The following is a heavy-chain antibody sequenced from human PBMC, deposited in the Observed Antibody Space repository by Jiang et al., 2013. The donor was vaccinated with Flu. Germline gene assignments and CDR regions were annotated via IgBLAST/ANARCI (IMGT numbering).Heavy chain of an antibody. V-gene: IGHV2-5*02. D-gene: IGHD6-19*01. Sequence: PTQTLTLTCTFSGFSLSTAGVGVGWIRQPPGKALEWLALIYWDDDKRYSPSLESRLTITKDASKNQVVLIMNNMDPVDTATYYCAYRGWAGEDYWGQGTLVTVSS. CDR3: AYRGWAGEDY. CDR2: IYWDDDK. J-gene: IGHJ4*02. CDR1: GFSLSTAGVG.